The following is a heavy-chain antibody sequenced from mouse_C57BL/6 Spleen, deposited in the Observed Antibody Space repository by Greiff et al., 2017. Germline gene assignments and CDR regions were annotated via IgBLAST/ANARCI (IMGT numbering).Heavy chain of an antibody. D-gene: IGHD1-1*01. CDR3: TGTVVAPMDY. CDR2: IRLKSDNYAT. CDR1: GFPFSNYW. Sequence: EVKVEESGGGWVQPGGSMKLSCVASGFPFSNYWMNWVRQSPEKGLEWVAQIRLKSDNYATHYAESVKGRFTISRDDSKSSVYLQMNNLRAEDTGIYYCTGTVVAPMDYWGRGTSVTVSS. V-gene: IGHV6-3*01. J-gene: IGHJ4*01.